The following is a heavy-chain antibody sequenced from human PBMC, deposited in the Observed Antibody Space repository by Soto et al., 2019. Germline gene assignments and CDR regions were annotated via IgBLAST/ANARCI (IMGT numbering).Heavy chain of an antibody. D-gene: IGHD3-9*01. CDR1: GGSFSGYY. J-gene: IGHJ2*01. V-gene: IGHV4-34*01. Sequence: QVQLQQWGAGPLRPLETLSLTCGVSGGSFSGYYWAWIRQSPGKGLEWIGEINDRGSINYNPSLKSRVSIPVDTSTNHYSLNLRSVTAAYTAVYYCARESHDILTGPPWVWYFDLWGSGTLVTVSS. CDR2: INDRGSI. CDR3: ARESHDILTGPPWVWYFDL.